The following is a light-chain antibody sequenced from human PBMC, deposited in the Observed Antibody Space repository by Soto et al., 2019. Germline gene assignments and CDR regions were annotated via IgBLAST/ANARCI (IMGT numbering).Light chain of an antibody. Sequence: DIQMTQSPSTLSASVGDRVTITCRASQSISSWFAWYQQKPGKAPKVLIYKASSLESGVPSRFSGSGSGTEFTLTISSLQPDDFGTYYCQQYNNYPRTFGQGTKVEV. J-gene: IGKJ1*01. CDR2: KAS. V-gene: IGKV1-5*03. CDR1: QSISSW. CDR3: QQYNNYPRT.